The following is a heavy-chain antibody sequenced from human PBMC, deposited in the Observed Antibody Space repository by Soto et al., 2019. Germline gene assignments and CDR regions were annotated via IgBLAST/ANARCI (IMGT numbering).Heavy chain of an antibody. D-gene: IGHD6-13*01. CDR2: ISGSGRNT. J-gene: IGHJ4*02. Sequence: PGGSLRLSCATSGFTFSSNGMSWVRQAPGKGLDWVSCISGSGRNTCYADSVKVRFTISRDNSKKTLFLQMNSLRAEDTAVYFCAKNGLSSWPSAIHXWGQVTLVTVSX. V-gene: IGHV3-23*01. CDR1: GFTFSSNG. CDR3: AKNGLSSWPSAIHX.